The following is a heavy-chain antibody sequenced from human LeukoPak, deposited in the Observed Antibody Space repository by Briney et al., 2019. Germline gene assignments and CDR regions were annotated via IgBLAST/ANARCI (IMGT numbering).Heavy chain of an antibody. J-gene: IGHJ4*02. CDR1: GGSISSSSYY. CDR2: IYYSGST. D-gene: IGHD1-26*01. Sequence: SETLSLTCTVSGGSISSSSYYWGWIRQPPGKGLEWIGSIYYSGSTYYNPSLKSRVTISVDTSKNQFSLKLSSVTAADTAVYYCARHRLEWELPLGGYWGQGTLVTVSS. CDR3: ARHRLEWELPLGGY. V-gene: IGHV4-39*01.